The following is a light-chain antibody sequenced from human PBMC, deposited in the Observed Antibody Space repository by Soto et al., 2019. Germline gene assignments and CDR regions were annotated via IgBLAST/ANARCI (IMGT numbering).Light chain of an antibody. CDR3: QRYGSSGT. CDR2: GAS. J-gene: IGKJ1*01. Sequence: DIELTQSPCSLSPSPGERATLTCRASQSVSNNYLAWYQQKRSEAHRLLISGASYRAAGLPERFSGRGCGKFFPITISRLEDEDSTVYYRQRYGSSGTFGQGTKVDIK. V-gene: IGKV3-20*01. CDR1: QSVSNNY.